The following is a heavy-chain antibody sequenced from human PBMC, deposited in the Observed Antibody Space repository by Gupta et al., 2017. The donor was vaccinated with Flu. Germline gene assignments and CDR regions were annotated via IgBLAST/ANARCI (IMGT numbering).Heavy chain of an antibody. V-gene: IGHV4-59*08. CDR3: ARRWDNTFDI. D-gene: IGHD1-26*01. CDR2: IFYSGTT. Sequence: WSWIRQPPGKGLEYFGFIFYSGTTNYNPSLKSRVTISVDTSKNLFSLNLGSVTAADTAVYYWARRWDNTFDIWGQGTMVTVSS. J-gene: IGHJ3*02.